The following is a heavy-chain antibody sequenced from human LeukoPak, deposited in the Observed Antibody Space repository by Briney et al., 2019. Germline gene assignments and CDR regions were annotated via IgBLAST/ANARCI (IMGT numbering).Heavy chain of an antibody. Sequence: PGRSLRLSCAASGFTFSSYAMHWVRRAPGKGLEWVAIISYDGRNENYADSVKGRFTISRDKSKNTLYLQMNSLRAEDTAVYYCARTYSSGWYYFDYWGQGTLVTVSS. CDR3: ARTYSSGWYYFDY. D-gene: IGHD6-19*01. CDR1: GFTFSSYA. CDR2: ISYDGRNE. J-gene: IGHJ4*02. V-gene: IGHV3-30*04.